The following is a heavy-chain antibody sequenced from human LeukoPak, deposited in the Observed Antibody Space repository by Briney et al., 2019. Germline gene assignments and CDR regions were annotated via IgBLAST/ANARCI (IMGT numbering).Heavy chain of an antibody. CDR2: INHSGSA. Sequence: SETLSLTCAVYGGSFSGYYWSWIRQPPGKRLEWIWGINHSGSANYNPSLKSRVTISVDTSKSQFSLKLSSVTAADTAVYYCARVLEGSSGQHWYFDLWGRGTLVTVSS. CDR1: GGSFSGYY. V-gene: IGHV4-34*01. CDR3: ARVLEGSSGQHWYFDL. J-gene: IGHJ2*01. D-gene: IGHD6-19*01.